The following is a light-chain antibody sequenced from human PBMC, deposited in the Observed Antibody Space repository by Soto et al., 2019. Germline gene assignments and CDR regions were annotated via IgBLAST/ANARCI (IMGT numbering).Light chain of an antibody. CDR2: DVS. V-gene: IGLV2-14*01. CDR1: SSDVGGYNS. Sequence: QSVLTQPASVSGSPGQSIAISCTGTSSDVGGYNSVSWYQQHPDKAPKLLIYDVSNRPSGVSNRFSGSKSGNTASLTISGLQAEDEADYYCSSYATGGSYVFGTGTKLTVL. J-gene: IGLJ1*01. CDR3: SSYATGGSYV.